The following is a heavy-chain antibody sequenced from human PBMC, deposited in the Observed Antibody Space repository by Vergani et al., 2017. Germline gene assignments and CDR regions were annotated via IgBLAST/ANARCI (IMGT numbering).Heavy chain of an antibody. CDR2: IRYDGSNT. CDR1: GGTFSNYG. CDR3: ARDTVTGSRYFDY. V-gene: IGHV3-30*02. Sequence: QVQLVQSGAEVKKPGSSVKVSCKASGGTFSNYGMHWVRQAPGKGLEWVTFIRYDGSNTYYADSVKGRFTISRDNSKNTLFLQMNSLRPEDTAVYYCARDTVTGSRYFDYWGQGTLVTVSS. D-gene: IGHD6-19*01. J-gene: IGHJ4*02.